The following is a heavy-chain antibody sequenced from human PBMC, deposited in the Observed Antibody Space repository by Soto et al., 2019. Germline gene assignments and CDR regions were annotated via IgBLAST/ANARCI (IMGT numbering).Heavy chain of an antibody. D-gene: IGHD3-10*01. CDR1: GFTFSSYW. Sequence: EVQLVESGGGLVQPGGSQRLSCAASGFTFSSYWMHWVRQAPGKGLVWVSRIKSDGSNINYADSVKGRFTISRDNAKNTLYLQMNSLRAEDTAIYYCARGGFSGSGSFIQGDYWGQGTLVTVSS. V-gene: IGHV3-74*01. J-gene: IGHJ4*02. CDR2: IKSDGSNI. CDR3: ARGGFSGSGSFIQGDY.